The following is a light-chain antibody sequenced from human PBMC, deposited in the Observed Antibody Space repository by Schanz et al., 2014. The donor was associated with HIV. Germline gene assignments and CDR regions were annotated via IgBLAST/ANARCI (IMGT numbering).Light chain of an antibody. CDR2: EAS. V-gene: IGKV1-5*03. CDR1: QSVSTW. CDR3: QHYSSYSHT. J-gene: IGKJ2*01. Sequence: DIQMTQSPSTLSASVGDRISITCRASQSVSTWLAWYQQKPGKAPKLLISEASALGGGVPARFSGRGSGTEFTLTISSLQPDDFATYYCQHYSSYSHTFGQGTRLDIK.